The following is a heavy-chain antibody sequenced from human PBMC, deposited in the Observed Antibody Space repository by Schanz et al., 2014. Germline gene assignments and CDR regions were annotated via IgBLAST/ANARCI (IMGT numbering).Heavy chain of an antibody. Sequence: EVQLVESGGCWVQPGGSLRVSCAASGFPFRSYAMNWVRQAPGKGLEWVSAISGTGSSTHYANSVKGRFTISRDNSKNTLYLQMNSLRAEDTAVYFCAKHLESPDIVGTIFDSWGQGTLVSVSS. D-gene: IGHD5-12*01. J-gene: IGHJ4*02. V-gene: IGHV3-23*04. CDR1: GFPFRSYA. CDR2: ISGTGSST. CDR3: AKHLESPDIVGTIFDS.